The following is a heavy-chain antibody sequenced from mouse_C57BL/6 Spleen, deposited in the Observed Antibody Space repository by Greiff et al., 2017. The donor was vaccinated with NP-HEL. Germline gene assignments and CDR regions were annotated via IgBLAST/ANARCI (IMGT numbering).Heavy chain of an antibody. D-gene: IGHD2-3*01. CDR3: ARDDAYYARFAY. J-gene: IGHJ3*01. CDR2: ISYSGST. CDR1: GYSITRCYV. Sequence: EVQLLESGPGMVKPSQSLTLSCKVSGYSITRCYVWRVIRHFAGNHVEWRGYISYSGSTNYNPTLKSRISITHDKSTNHFFLKVNTLTTEDSATYYCARDDAYYARFAYWGQGTLVTVSA. V-gene: IGHV3-1*01.